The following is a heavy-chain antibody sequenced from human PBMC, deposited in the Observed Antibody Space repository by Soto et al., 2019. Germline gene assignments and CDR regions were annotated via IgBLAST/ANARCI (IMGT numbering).Heavy chain of an antibody. CDR1: GFTFSSYA. J-gene: IGHJ2*01. D-gene: IGHD2-15*01. V-gene: IGHV3-23*01. Sequence: EEQLLESGGGLIQPGGSLRLACAASGFTFSSYAMTWVRQAPGKGLEWVSSISFSDGGTYYADSVKGRLTISRDNSKNTLFLQMNSLRVEATAVYYCVKDDRILGRRYFDLWGRGTRVTVSS. CDR2: ISFSDGGT. CDR3: VKDDRILGRRYFDL.